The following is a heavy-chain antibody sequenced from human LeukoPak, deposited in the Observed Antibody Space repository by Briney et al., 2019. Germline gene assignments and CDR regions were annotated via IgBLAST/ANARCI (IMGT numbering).Heavy chain of an antibody. CDR3: ARGGGDGTRYYYYYYGMDV. CDR2: INHSGST. D-gene: IGHD1-7*01. Sequence: SETLPLTCAVYGGSFSGYYWSWIRQPPGKGLEWIGEINHSGSTNYNPSLKSRVTISVDTSKNQFSLKLSSVTAADTAVYYCARGGGDGTRYYYYYYGMDVWGQGTTVTVSS. CDR1: GGSFSGYY. J-gene: IGHJ6*02. V-gene: IGHV4-34*01.